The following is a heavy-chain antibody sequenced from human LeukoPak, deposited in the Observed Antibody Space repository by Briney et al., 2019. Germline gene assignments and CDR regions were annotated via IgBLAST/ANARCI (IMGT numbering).Heavy chain of an antibody. D-gene: IGHD6-13*01. CDR3: ARDFGARNGQRAAGSDGFDY. CDR1: GLTFRNAW. J-gene: IGHJ4*02. Sequence: PGGSLRLSCAASGLTFRNAWMIWVRQAPGKGLEWVSYISSSGSTIYYADSVKGRFTISRDNAKNSLYLQMNSLRAEDTAVYYCARDFGARNGQRAAGSDGFDYWGQGTLVTVSS. V-gene: IGHV3-48*04. CDR2: ISSSGSTI.